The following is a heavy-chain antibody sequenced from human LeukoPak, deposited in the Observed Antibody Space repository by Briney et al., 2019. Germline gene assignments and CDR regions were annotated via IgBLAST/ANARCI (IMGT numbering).Heavy chain of an antibody. Sequence: PGGSLRLSCAASGFTFSNYAMNWVRQAPGKGLEWVSTISGGGDSAYYADSVKGRFTISRDNSRNTLYLQMNSLRAEDTAVYYCAKDLSSGWYVSDYRGQGTLVTVSS. CDR1: GFTFSNYA. CDR3: AKDLSSGWYVSDY. V-gene: IGHV3-23*01. D-gene: IGHD6-19*01. CDR2: ISGGGDSA. J-gene: IGHJ4*02.